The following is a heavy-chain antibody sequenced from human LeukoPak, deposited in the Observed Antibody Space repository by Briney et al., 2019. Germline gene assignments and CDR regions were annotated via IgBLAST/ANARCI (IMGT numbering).Heavy chain of an antibody. J-gene: IGHJ4*02. V-gene: IGHV3-66*01. CDR2: IYKDGST. D-gene: IGHD6-13*01. CDR3: ARGYSTPDY. CDR1: GFTVSSNY. Sequence: GGSLRLSCAASGFTVSSNYMSWVRQAPGKGLEWVSVIYKDGSTFYADSVRGRFTVSRDNSKNTLYLQMNSLRAEDTAVYYCARGYSTPDYWGQGTLVTVSS.